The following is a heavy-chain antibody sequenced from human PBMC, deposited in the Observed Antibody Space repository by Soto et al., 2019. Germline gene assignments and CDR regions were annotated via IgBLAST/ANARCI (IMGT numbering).Heavy chain of an antibody. V-gene: IGHV4-31*03. CDR3: ARGRRSPSPYPIGY. J-gene: IGHJ4*02. D-gene: IGHD2-2*01. CDR2: IYYSGST. CDR1: GGSISSGGYY. Sequence: QVQLQESGPGLVKPSQTLSLTCTVSGGSISSGGYYWSWIRQHPGKGLEWIGYIYYSGSTYYNPSLSSRVTISVDSSKNQYSLKLSSVTAADTAVYYCARGRRSPSPYPIGYWGQGTLVTVSS.